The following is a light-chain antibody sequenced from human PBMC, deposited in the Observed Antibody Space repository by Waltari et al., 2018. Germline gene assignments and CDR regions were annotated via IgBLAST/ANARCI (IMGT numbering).Light chain of an antibody. CDR3: QQYHSYWT. CDR1: QSISGW. CDR2: RAS. V-gene: IGKV1-5*03. Sequence: DIQMTQSPSTLSASIGDRVTITCRAGQSISGWLAWYQQKPGKAPKLLFYRASTLESGVPSRFSGSGAGAEFTLTISSLQPDDFATYYCQQYHSYWTFGQGTKVEIK. J-gene: IGKJ1*01.